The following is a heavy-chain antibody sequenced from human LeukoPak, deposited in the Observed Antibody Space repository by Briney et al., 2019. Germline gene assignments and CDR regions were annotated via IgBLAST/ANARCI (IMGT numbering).Heavy chain of an antibody. V-gene: IGHV3-48*03. D-gene: IGHD6-6*01. CDR3: ARAPASLKVNYFDY. CDR1: GFTFSSYE. CDR2: ISSSGSTI. Sequence: GGSLRLSCAASGFTFSSYEMNWVRQAPGKGLEWVSYISSSGSTIYYADSVKGRFTISRDNAKNSLYLQMNSLRVEDTAVYYCARAPASLKVNYFDYWGQGTLVTVSS. J-gene: IGHJ4*02.